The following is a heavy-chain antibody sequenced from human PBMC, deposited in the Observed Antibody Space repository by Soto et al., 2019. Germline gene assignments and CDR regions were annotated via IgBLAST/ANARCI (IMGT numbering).Heavy chain of an antibody. D-gene: IGHD6-19*01. CDR2: IWYDGSNK. CDR3: ARARASSGWYFDL. J-gene: IGHJ2*01. Sequence: QVQLVESGGGVVQPGRSLRLSCAASGFTFSSYCMHWVRQAPGKGLEWVAVIWYDGSNKYYADSVKGRFTISRDNSNNTLYLQMNSMRAEDTAGYYCARARASSGWYFDLWGRGTLVTVSS. CDR1: GFTFSSYC. V-gene: IGHV3-33*01.